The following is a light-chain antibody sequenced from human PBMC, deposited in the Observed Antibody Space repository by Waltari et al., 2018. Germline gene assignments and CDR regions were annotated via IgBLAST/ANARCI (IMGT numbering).Light chain of an antibody. Sequence: DVQLTQSPSFLSASVGDRVTITCRASQGISSYLAWYQQKPGRAPQLLIYTSSSLQSGVPSRFSGSGSGTESTLTISSLQPEDFATYYCQQLKSYPLTFGGGTKVESK. V-gene: IGKV1-9*01. CDR3: QQLKSYPLT. CDR1: QGISSY. CDR2: TSS. J-gene: IGKJ4*01.